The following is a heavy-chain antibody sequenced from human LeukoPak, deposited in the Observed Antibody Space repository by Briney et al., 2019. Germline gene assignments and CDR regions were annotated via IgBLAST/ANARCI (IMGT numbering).Heavy chain of an antibody. CDR3: AREADFWSGYYTLLGYYYYGMDV. J-gene: IGHJ6*02. D-gene: IGHD3-3*01. CDR1: GFTFSSYA. V-gene: IGHV3-33*08. CDR2: IWYDGSNK. Sequence: GGSLRLSCAASGFTFSSYAMSWVRQAPGKGLEWAAVIWYDGSNKYYADSVKGRFTISRDNSKNTLYLQMNSLRAEDTAVYYCAREADFWSGYYTLLGYYYYGMDVWGQGTTVTVSS.